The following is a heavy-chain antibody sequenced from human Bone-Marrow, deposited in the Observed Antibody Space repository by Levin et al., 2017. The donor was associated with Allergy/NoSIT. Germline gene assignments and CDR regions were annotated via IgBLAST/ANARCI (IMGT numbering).Heavy chain of an antibody. Sequence: PGESLKISCKASGYTFTKSAMHWVRQAPGQGLEWLGWINAGNGNTRYSQKFQGRVTITRDTSASTVYMDLSSLRSEDTAVYYCARDEGSTVTKPPGVRYYYYYHMDVWGKGTTVTVSS. J-gene: IGHJ6*03. CDR3: ARDEGSTVTKPPGVRYYYYYHMDV. V-gene: IGHV1-3*01. CDR2: INAGNGNT. D-gene: IGHD4-17*01. CDR1: GYTFTKSA.